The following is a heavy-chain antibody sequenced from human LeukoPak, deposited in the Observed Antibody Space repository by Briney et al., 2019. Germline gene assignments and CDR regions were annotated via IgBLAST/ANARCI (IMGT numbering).Heavy chain of an antibody. D-gene: IGHD1-26*01. CDR1: GFTFSSYA. V-gene: IGHV3-23*01. J-gene: IGHJ4*02. CDR2: ISGGGDST. Sequence: GGSLRLSCADSGFTFSSYAMSWVRQAPGKGLEWVSAISGGGDSTYFADSVKGRFTISRDNSEDTLYLQMNSLRAEDTAVYHCAKDRARGGATDFDYWGQGTLVTVSS. CDR3: AKDRARGGATDFDY.